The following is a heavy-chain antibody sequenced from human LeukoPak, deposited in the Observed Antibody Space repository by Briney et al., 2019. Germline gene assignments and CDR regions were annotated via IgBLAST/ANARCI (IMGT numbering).Heavy chain of an antibody. V-gene: IGHV3-9*01. Sequence: GGSLRLSSAASGFTFDDYAMHWVRQAPGKGLEWVSGISWNSGSIGYADSVKGRFTISRDNAKNSLYLQMNSLRAEDTALYYCAKAMTTVTYWYFDLWGRGTLVTVSS. CDR2: ISWNSGSI. D-gene: IGHD4-17*01. CDR1: GFTFDDYA. CDR3: AKAMTTVTYWYFDL. J-gene: IGHJ2*01.